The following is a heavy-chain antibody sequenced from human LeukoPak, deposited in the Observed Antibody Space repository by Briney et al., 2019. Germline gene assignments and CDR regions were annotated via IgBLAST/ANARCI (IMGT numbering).Heavy chain of an antibody. J-gene: IGHJ4*02. V-gene: IGHV3-21*01. CDR2: ISSSSSYI. CDR1: GFTFSSYS. CDR3: ARDLRAVTTRTLAY. Sequence: GGSLRLSCAASGFTFSSYSMNWVRQAPGKGLEWVSSISSSSSYIYYADSVKGRFTISRDNAKNSLYLQMNSLRAEDTAVYYCARDLRAVTTRTLAYWGQGTLVTASS. D-gene: IGHD4-17*01.